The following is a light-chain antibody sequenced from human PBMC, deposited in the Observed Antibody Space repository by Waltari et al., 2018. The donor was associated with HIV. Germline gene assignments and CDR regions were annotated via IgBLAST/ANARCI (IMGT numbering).Light chain of an antibody. V-gene: IGKV4-1*01. Sequence: DIVMTQSPDSLTVPLGERATINCKSSQSLFYSSDNRNYLSWYRQNPGQPPQLLISWASTRYYRVPDRFSGSGSGTDFNLTISSLQAEDVSVYYCHQFYTTPVTFGGGTKVEIK. CDR3: HQFYTTPVT. J-gene: IGKJ4*01. CDR1: QSLFYSSDNRNY. CDR2: WAS.